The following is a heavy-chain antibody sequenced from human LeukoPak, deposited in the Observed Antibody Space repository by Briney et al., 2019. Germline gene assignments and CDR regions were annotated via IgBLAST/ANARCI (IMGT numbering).Heavy chain of an antibody. CDR1: GFTFSSYS. CDR2: ISSSSSYI. Sequence: NPGGSLRLSCAASGFTFSSYSMNWVRQAPGKGLEWVSSISSSSSYIYYADSVKGRFTISRDNATNSLYLQMNSLRAEDTAVYYCARDAYDSSGLDYWGQGTLVTVSS. J-gene: IGHJ4*02. V-gene: IGHV3-21*01. CDR3: ARDAYDSSGLDY. D-gene: IGHD3-22*01.